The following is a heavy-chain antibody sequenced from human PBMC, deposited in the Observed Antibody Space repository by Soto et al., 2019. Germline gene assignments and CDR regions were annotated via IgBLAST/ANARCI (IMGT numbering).Heavy chain of an antibody. J-gene: IGHJ6*02. V-gene: IGHV1-18*01. Sequence: GASVKVSCKASGYTFTSYFITWVRQAPGQGLEWMGWISAYNGNTNYAQMLQGRVTMTTDTSTATAYMEMRSLRSDDTAVYYCARQNYSSGMDVWGQGTTVTVSS. CDR1: GYTFTSYF. CDR2: ISAYNGNT. CDR3: ARQNYSSGMDV.